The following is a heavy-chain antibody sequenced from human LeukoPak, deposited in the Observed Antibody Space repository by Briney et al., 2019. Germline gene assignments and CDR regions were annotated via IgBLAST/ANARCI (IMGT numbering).Heavy chain of an antibody. J-gene: IGHJ4*02. Sequence: ASVKVSCKAPGYTFTGYYMHWVRQAPGQGPEWMGWINPNSGGTNYAQKFQGRVTMTRDTSISTAYMELSRLRSDDTAVYYCARASRDILTGNYWGQGTLVTVSS. CDR2: INPNSGGT. V-gene: IGHV1-2*02. CDR1: GYTFTGYY. CDR3: ARASRDILTGNY. D-gene: IGHD3-9*01.